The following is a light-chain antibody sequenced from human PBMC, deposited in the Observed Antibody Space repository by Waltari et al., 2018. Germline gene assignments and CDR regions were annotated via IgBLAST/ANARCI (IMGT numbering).Light chain of an antibody. CDR3: LQYNSRFA. J-gene: IGKJ3*01. CDR1: QSGSTN. CDR2: GAS. Sequence: EVVMTQSPATLSVFPGERVSLPCRASQSGSTNLAWYQQRPGQTPRLLIYGASTRATGLPARFSGSGSGTEFTLTISSLQSEDFAIYYCLQYNSRFAFGPGTKVDI. V-gene: IGKV3-15*01.